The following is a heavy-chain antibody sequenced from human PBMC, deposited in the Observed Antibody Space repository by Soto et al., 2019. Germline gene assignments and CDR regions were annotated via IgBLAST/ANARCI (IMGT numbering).Heavy chain of an antibody. J-gene: IGHJ4*02. CDR3: AKDMITHWSGYSPVDD. D-gene: IGHD3-3*01. CDR2: IGGSGGST. Sequence: GGSLRLSCASSGFTFSSYAMSWVRQAPGKGLEWVSAIGGSGGSTYYADSVKGRFTISRDNSKNTLYLQMNSLRAEDTAVYYCAKDMITHWSGYSPVDDCVQGTLVTVPS. CDR1: GFTFSSYA. V-gene: IGHV3-23*01.